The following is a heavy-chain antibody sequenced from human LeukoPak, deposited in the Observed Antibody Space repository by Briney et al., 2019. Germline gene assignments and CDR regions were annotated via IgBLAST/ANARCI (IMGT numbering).Heavy chain of an antibody. CDR1: DESFSGYY. D-gene: IGHD2-15*01. Sequence: SETLSLTCAVSDESFSGYYWNRIRQPPGRGLEWIGEINYSGSTQYHPSLQSRVSMSVDKSKKQVSLKLSSVTVADTAVYYWAREGRGGHNFDYWGQGTLAIVSS. CDR2: INYSGST. CDR3: AREGRGGHNFDY. J-gene: IGHJ4*02. V-gene: IGHV4-34*01.